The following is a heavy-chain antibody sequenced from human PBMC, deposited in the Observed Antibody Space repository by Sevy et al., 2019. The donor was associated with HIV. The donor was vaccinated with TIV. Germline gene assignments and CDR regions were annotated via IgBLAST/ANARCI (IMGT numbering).Heavy chain of an antibody. J-gene: IGHJ4*02. Sequence: GGSLRLSCAASGFTFSSYAMHWVRQAPGKGLEWVAVISYDGSNKYYADSVKDRFTISRDNSKNTLYLQMNSLRAEDTAVYYCARVNGDYVGGQGTLVTVSS. D-gene: IGHD4-17*01. CDR2: ISYDGSNK. V-gene: IGHV3-30*04. CDR1: GFTFSSYA. CDR3: ARVNGDYV.